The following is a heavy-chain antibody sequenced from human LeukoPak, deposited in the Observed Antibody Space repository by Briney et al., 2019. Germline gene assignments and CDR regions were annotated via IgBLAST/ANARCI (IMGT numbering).Heavy chain of an antibody. CDR1: GFTFSYYE. CDR3: ARGGYCSGGICYSYNAFDV. CDR2: ISSSVTTI. D-gene: IGHD2-15*01. V-gene: IGHV3-48*03. J-gene: IGHJ3*01. Sequence: GGSLRLSCAASGFTFSYYEMNWVRQAPGKGLEWVSYISSSVTTINYADSVKGRFTISRDNAKYSLYLQMNSPRAEDTAVYYCARGGYCSGGICYSYNAFDVWGQGTMVTVSS.